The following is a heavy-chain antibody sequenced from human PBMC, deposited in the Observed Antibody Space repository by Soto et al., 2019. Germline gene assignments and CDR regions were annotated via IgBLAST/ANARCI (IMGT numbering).Heavy chain of an antibody. V-gene: IGHV4-39*01. CDR2: IFTDGRT. CDR3: ARHAYGVGLGY. CDR1: GDSVNIGDIY. D-gene: IGHD4-17*01. J-gene: IGHJ4*02. Sequence: HLQLQESGPGLVKPSETLSLTCSVSGDSVNIGDIYWSWIRQPPGRGLEWIGSIFTDGRTYYNSSLKSRATMSLETSKGQFSLTLTSVTAADTAVIYCARHAYGVGLGYWGQGILVTISS.